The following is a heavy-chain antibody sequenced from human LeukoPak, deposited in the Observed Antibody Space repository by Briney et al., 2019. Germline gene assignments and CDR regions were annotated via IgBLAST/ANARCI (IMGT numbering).Heavy chain of an antibody. D-gene: IGHD5-18*01. CDR1: GFTFSDYY. J-gene: IGHJ1*01. Sequence: GGSLRLSCAASGFTFSDYYMSWIRQAPGKGLEWVSYISSSGSTIYYADSVKGRFTISRDNAKNSLYLQMNSLRAEDTAVYYCARARARSFRRYTYFQHWGQGTLVTVSS. CDR3: ARARARSFRRYTYFQH. CDR2: ISSSGSTI. V-gene: IGHV3-11*04.